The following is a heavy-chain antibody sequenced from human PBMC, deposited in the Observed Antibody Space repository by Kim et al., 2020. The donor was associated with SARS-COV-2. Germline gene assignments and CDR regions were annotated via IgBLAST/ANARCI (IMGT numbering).Heavy chain of an antibody. CDR1: GGFTFINAW. Sequence: GGSLRLSCEASGGFTFINAWMTWLRQAPGKGLEWVGRIKSKTDGGTTDYAAPVKGRFTISRDDSKDTSYLQMTSLKAEDTAMYYCTTGRGFDPWGRGTLVTVSS. J-gene: IGHJ5*02. V-gene: IGHV3-15*01. CDR3: TTGRGFDP. CDR2: IKSKTDGGTT.